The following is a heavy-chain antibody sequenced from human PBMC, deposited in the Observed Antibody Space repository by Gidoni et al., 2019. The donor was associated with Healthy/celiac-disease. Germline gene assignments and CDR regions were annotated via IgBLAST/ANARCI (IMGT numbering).Heavy chain of an antibody. Sequence: EVQLVESGGGLVQPGGSLKLSCAASGFTFSGSAMHWVRQASGKGLEWVGRIRSKANSYATAYAASVKGRFTISRDDSKNTAYLQMNSLKTEDTAVYYCTRRRSTGDSSGWYEVFDIWGQGTMVTVSS. D-gene: IGHD6-19*01. CDR1: GFTFSGSA. J-gene: IGHJ3*02. V-gene: IGHV3-73*01. CDR2: IRSKANSYAT. CDR3: TRRRSTGDSSGWYEVFDI.